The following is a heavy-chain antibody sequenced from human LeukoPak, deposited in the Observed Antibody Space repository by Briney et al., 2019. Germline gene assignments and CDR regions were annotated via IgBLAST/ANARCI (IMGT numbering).Heavy chain of an antibody. CDR3: AKNLLLWFGELGY. D-gene: IGHD3-10*01. CDR2: IRPSGDST. CDR1: GFTFSSYD. V-gene: IGHV3-23*01. J-gene: IGHJ4*02. Sequence: GGSLRLSCAASGFTFSSYDMTWVRQAPGRGLEWVSSIRPSGDSTYYADSVKGRFTISRDNSKNTLYLQMNSLRAEDTAVYYCAKNLLLWFGELGYWGQGTLVTVSS.